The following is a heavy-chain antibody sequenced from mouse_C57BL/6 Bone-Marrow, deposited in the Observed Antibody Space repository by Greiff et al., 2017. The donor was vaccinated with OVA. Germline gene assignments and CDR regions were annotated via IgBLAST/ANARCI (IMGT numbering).Heavy chain of an antibody. D-gene: IGHD1-1*01. CDR1: GFTFSSYA. J-gene: IGHJ1*03. Sequence: EVKVEESGEGLVKPGGSLKLSCAASGFTFSSYAMSWVRQTPEKRLEWVAYISSGGDYIYYADTVKGRFTISRDNARNTLYLQMSSLKSEDTAMYYCTRDPSYYYGSSLGYFDVWGTGTTVTVSS. V-gene: IGHV5-9-1*02. CDR3: TRDPSYYYGSSLGYFDV. CDR2: ISSGGDYI.